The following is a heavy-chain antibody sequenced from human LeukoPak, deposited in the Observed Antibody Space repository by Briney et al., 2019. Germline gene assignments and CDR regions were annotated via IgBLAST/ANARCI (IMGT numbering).Heavy chain of an antibody. J-gene: IGHJ4*02. CDR3: ARVGTDYVDY. CDR2: IYYSGST. V-gene: IGHV4-59*01. CDR1: GGSISSYY. Sequence: SETLSLTCAVSGGSISSYYWSWIRQPPGKGLKWIGYIYYSGSTNYNPSLKSRVTISVDTSKNQFSLKLSSVTAADTAVYYCARVGTDYVDYWGQGTLVTVSS. D-gene: IGHD7-27*01.